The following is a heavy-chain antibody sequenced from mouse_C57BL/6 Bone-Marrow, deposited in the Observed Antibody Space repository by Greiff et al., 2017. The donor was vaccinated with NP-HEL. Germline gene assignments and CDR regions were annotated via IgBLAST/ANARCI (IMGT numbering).Heavy chain of an antibody. D-gene: IGHD2-3*01. Sequence: QVQLQQPGAELVKPGASVKLSCKASGYTFTSYWMQWVKQRPGQGLEWIGEIDPSDSYTNSNQKFKGKATLTVDTSSSTAYMQLSSLTSEDSAVYYCARGGDGYSYAYWGQGTLVTVSA. J-gene: IGHJ3*01. V-gene: IGHV1-50*01. CDR3: ARGGDGYSYAY. CDR2: IDPSDSYT. CDR1: GYTFTSYW.